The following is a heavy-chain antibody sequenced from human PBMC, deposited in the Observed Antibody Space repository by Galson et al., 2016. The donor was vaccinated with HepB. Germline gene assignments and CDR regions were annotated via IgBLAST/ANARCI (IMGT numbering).Heavy chain of an antibody. V-gene: IGHV1-69*13. J-gene: IGHJ6*02. CDR2: IIPMFGSE. Sequence: SVKVSCKASGGTFGSYGVSWVRQAPGQGFDWMGGIIPMFGSENYAQKFQGRVTISADESTSPVYMELRSLRPDDTALYYCARPYCYGGTCYSGEGNYHYYYGMDVWGQGTTVTVS. CDR1: GGTFGSYG. CDR3: ARPYCYGGTCYSGEGNYHYYYGMDV. D-gene: IGHD2-15*01.